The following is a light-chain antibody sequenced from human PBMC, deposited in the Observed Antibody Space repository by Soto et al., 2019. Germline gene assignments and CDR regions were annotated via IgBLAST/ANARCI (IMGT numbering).Light chain of an antibody. J-gene: IGLJ3*02. Sequence: QSVLTQPPSASGTPGQRVTMSCSGSSSNIGSNPVNWYQQLPGTAPKLLIYSNHQRPSGVPDRFSGSKSGTSASLAISGLQSEDEADYYCALWDDSLNGWVFGGGTKVTVL. CDR2: SNH. V-gene: IGLV1-44*01. CDR3: ALWDDSLNGWV. CDR1: SSNIGSNP.